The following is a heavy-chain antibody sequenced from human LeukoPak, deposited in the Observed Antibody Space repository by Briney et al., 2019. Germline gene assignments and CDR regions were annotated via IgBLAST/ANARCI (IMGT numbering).Heavy chain of an antibody. Sequence: PGGSLRLSCAASGFTFSDYYMSWIRQAPGKGLEWVSYISSSGSTIYYADSVKGRFTISRDNAKNSLYLQMNSLRAEDTAAYYCAREIQYYYGSGSYGFDYWGQGTLVTVSS. CDR1: GFTFSDYY. CDR2: ISSSGSTI. J-gene: IGHJ4*02. CDR3: AREIQYYYGSGSYGFDY. D-gene: IGHD3-10*01. V-gene: IGHV3-11*01.